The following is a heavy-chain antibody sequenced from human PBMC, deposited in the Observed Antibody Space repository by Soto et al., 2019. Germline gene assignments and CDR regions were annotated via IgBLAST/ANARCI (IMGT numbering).Heavy chain of an antibody. CDR2: INHSGST. CDR1: GGSFSGYY. Sequence: SETLSLTCAVYGGSFSGYYWSWIRQPPGKGLEWIGEINHSGSTNYNPSLKSRVTISVDTSKNQFSLKLSSVTAADTAVYYCARGGYNWNDAAYVFDYWGQGTLVTVSS. CDR3: ARGGYNWNDAAYVFDY. V-gene: IGHV4-34*01. J-gene: IGHJ4*02. D-gene: IGHD1-1*01.